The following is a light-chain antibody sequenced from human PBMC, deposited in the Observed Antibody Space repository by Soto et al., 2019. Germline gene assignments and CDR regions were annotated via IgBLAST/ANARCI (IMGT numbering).Light chain of an antibody. CDR3: HQYDSSPFT. Sequence: EIVLTQSPGTLSLSPGERATLSCRASQSVSRSYLAWYRQKPGQAPWLLIYGASNRASGVPDRFSGSGSGTYFTLTISGLEPEDFAMYYCHQYDSSPFTFGQGTRLDIK. V-gene: IGKV3-20*01. CDR2: GAS. CDR1: QSVSRSY. J-gene: IGKJ5*01.